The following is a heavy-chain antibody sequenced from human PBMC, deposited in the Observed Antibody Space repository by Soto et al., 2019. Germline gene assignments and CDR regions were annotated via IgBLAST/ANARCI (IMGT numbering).Heavy chain of an antibody. CDR3: SKDLAVPGAIHDY. Sequence: PRGSLRLSCAASGFTFSSYAMSWVLQAPGKGLEWVSAISGNGGSTYHAESVKGRFTISRDNSKNTLYLQMNSLRAEDTAVYYCSKDLAVPGAIHDYCGQGSLDIGSS. CDR1: GFTFSSYA. CDR2: ISGNGGST. V-gene: IGHV3-23*01. D-gene: IGHD2-2*01. J-gene: IGHJ4*02.